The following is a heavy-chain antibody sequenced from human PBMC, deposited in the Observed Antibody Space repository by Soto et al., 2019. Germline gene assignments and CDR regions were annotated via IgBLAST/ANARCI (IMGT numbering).Heavy chain of an antibody. Sequence: QITLKESGPTLVKPTQTLTLTCTFSGFSLSTSGVGVGWIRQPPGKALEWLALIYWDDDKRYSPSLKSRLTITKDTSKNQVVLTMTNMDPVDTATYYCAHSLSYGDYGAGGLNWFDPWGQGTLVTVSS. CDR2: IYWDDDK. CDR3: AHSLSYGDYGAGGLNWFDP. J-gene: IGHJ5*02. CDR1: GFSLSTSGVG. D-gene: IGHD4-17*01. V-gene: IGHV2-5*02.